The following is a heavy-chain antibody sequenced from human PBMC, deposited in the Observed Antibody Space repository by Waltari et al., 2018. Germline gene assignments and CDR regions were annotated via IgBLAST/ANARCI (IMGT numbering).Heavy chain of an antibody. CDR2: INHSGST. J-gene: IGHJ4*02. D-gene: IGHD6-19*01. Sequence: QVQLQQWGAGLLKPSETLSLTCAVYGGSFSGYYWSWIRQPPGKGLEWIGEINHSGSTNYNPALKSRVTISVDTSKNQFSLKLSSVTAADMAVYYCARDPVNHNSSGWYEDYWGQGTLVTVSS. V-gene: IGHV4-34*01. CDR1: GGSFSGYY. CDR3: ARDPVNHNSSGWYEDY.